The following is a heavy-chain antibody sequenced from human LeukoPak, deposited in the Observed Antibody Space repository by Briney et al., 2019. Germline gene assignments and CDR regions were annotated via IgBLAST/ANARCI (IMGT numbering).Heavy chain of an antibody. D-gene: IGHD6-13*01. Sequence: GRSLRLSCAASGFTFSSYGMHWVRQAPGKGLEWVSYISSSGSTIYYADSVKGRFTISRDNAKNSLYLQMNSLRAEDTAVYYCARAYVAAAGGYYFDYWGQGTLVTVSS. V-gene: IGHV3-48*04. CDR2: ISSSGSTI. J-gene: IGHJ4*02. CDR1: GFTFSSYG. CDR3: ARAYVAAAGGYYFDY.